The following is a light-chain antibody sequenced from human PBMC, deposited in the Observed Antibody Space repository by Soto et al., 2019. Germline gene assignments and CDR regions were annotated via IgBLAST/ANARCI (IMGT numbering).Light chain of an antibody. CDR2: DVS. CDR3: CSYAGSSLYV. Sequence: QSALTQPRSVSGSPGQSVTISCTGTSSDVGGYNYVSWYQQHPGKAPKLMIYDVSKRPSGVPDRFSGSKSGNTASLTISGLQAEDEADDYCCSYAGSSLYVFGTGTKVTVL. J-gene: IGLJ1*01. V-gene: IGLV2-11*01. CDR1: SSDVGGYNY.